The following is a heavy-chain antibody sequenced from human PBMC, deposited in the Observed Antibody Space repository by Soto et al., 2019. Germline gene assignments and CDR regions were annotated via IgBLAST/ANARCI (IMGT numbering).Heavy chain of an antibody. CDR2: INHSGST. CDR3: ARGDTAMVTIDFDY. V-gene: IGHV4-34*01. Sequence: QVQLQQWGAGLLKPSETLSLTCAVYGGSFSGYYWSWIRQPPGKGLEWIGEINHSGSTNYNPSLKRRVTISVDTSKNQLSLKLSSVTAADTAVYYCARGDTAMVTIDFDYWGQGTLVTVSS. J-gene: IGHJ4*02. CDR1: GGSFSGYY. D-gene: IGHD5-18*01.